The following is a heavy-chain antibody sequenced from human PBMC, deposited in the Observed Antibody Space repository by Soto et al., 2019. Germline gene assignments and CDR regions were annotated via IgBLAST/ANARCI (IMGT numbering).Heavy chain of an antibody. V-gene: IGHV3-11*01. J-gene: IGHJ6*02. CDR1: RLPSNDSY. Sequence: AGSPRLYCAASRLPSNDSYMSWIRPAPGKGLEWISYITFSGNTVYYADSLKGRFTISRDNAKNSLYLQMNRLRAEDTAVDYCARVSWREKYGMDGWGQGTTVTVSS. CDR3: ARVSWREKYGMDG. CDR2: ITFSGNTV.